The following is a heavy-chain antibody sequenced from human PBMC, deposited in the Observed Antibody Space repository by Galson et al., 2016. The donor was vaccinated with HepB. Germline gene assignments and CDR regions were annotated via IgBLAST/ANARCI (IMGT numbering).Heavy chain of an antibody. V-gene: IGHV4-31*03. Sequence: QVQLQESGPGLVQPSQTLSLTCTVPRGSITSGRYSWSWIRQPPGKGLEGIGYIPYSGTPNYNPSLQRRVTISVDTSKNQFSLKLSSVTAADTAVYYCARVKERLQLTNYWYFDLWGRGTLVTVSS. CDR3: ARVKERLQLTNYWYFDL. D-gene: IGHD4-11*01. CDR2: IPYSGTP. J-gene: IGHJ2*01. CDR1: RGSITSGRYS.